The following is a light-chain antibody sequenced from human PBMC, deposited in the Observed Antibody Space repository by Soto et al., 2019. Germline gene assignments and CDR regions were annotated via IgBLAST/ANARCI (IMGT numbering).Light chain of an antibody. J-gene: IGKJ5*01. CDR3: QQRSNWPLT. V-gene: IGKV3-11*01. Sequence: EIVLTQSPATLSLSPGERATLSCRASQSISSYLAWYQQKLGQAPRLLIYDASNRATGVPARFSGSGSGTAFTLNISSLQPEDFAVYYCQQRSNWPLTFGQGTRLEIK. CDR2: DAS. CDR1: QSISSY.